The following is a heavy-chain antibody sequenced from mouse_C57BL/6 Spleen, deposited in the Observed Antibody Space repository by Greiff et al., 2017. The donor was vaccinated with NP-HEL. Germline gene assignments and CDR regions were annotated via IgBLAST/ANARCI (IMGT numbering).Heavy chain of an antibody. V-gene: IGHV1-69*01. Sequence: VQLQQSGAELVMPGASVKLSCKASGYTFTSYWMHWVKQRPGQGLEWIGEIDPSDSYTNYNQKFKGKSTLTVDKSSSTAYMQLSSLTSEDSAVYYCARSSSGYYFDYWGQGTTLTVSS. CDR3: ARSSSGYYFDY. J-gene: IGHJ2*01. CDR1: GYTFTSYW. CDR2: IDPSDSYT. D-gene: IGHD3-2*02.